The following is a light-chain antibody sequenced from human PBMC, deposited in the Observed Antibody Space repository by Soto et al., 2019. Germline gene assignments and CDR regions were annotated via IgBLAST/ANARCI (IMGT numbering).Light chain of an antibody. J-gene: IGKJ3*01. V-gene: IGKV3-11*01. CDR1: QSVIRS. Sequence: EIVLTQSPDTLSLSPGERATLSCRASQSVIRSLAWYQQKPGQAPRLLIYDASNRATGIPARFSGSGSGTDFTLTISSLGPEDFEVYYCQQRSNWPPEVTFGPGTKVDIK. CDR2: DAS. CDR3: QQRSNWPPEVT.